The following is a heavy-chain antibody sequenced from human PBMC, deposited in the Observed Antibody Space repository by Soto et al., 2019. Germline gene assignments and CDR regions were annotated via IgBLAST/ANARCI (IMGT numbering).Heavy chain of an antibody. CDR1: GGSISSYY. Sequence: QVQLQESGPGLVKPSETLSLTCTVSGGSISSYYWSWIRQPPGKGLEWIGYIYYSGSTNYNPSLKSRVTISVDTSKNQFSLKLSSVTAADTAVYYFARALDTAIRFDPWGQGTLVTVSS. V-gene: IGHV4-59*01. J-gene: IGHJ5*02. CDR3: ARALDTAIRFDP. CDR2: IYYSGST. D-gene: IGHD5-18*01.